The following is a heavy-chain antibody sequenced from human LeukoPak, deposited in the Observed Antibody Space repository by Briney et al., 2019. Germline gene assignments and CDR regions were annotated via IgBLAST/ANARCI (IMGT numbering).Heavy chain of an antibody. D-gene: IGHD3-10*01. Sequence: GGSLRLSCAASGFTFSSYWMTWFRQAPGKGLEWLANIKPDETEKYYVDFVKGRFTISRDNAKDSLYLQMSSLRAEDTAVYYCARYYYGPGTHYAIYWGQGTLVTVSS. CDR2: IKPDETEK. CDR1: GFTFSSYW. CDR3: ARYYYGPGTHYAIY. J-gene: IGHJ4*02. V-gene: IGHV3-7*03.